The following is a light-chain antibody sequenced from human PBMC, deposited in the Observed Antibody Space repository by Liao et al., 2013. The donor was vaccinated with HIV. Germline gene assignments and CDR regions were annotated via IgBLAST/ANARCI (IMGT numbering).Light chain of an antibody. CDR2: YDS. J-gene: IGLJ3*02. CDR1: NIGGKS. CDR3: QVWDSSSDHPV. Sequence: SYALTQPPSLSVAPGETARVTCGGNNIGGKSVHWYQQQPGQAPVLVISYDSERPSGIPERFSGSNSGNTATLTISRVEAGDEADYYCQVWDSSSDHPVFGGGTKLTVL. V-gene: IGLV3-21*04.